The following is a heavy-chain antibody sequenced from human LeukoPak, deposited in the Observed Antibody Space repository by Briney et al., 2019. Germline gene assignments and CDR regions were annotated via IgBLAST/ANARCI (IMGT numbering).Heavy chain of an antibody. CDR1: GFTVSSNY. D-gene: IGHD4-23*01. CDR2: IYSGGST. CDR3: ARESYGGNSGGLGY. J-gene: IGHJ4*02. V-gene: IGHV3-53*01. Sequence: GGSLRLSCAASGFTVSSNYMSWVRQAPGKGLEWVSVIYSGGSTYYADSVKGRFTISRDNSKNTLYLQMNSLRAEDTAVYYCARESYGGNSGGLGYWGQGTLVTVSS.